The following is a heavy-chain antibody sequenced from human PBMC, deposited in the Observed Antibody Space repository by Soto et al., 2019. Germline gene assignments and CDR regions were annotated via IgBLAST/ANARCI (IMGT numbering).Heavy chain of an antibody. V-gene: IGHV1-2*02. Sequence: ASVKVSCKASGYTFTGYYMHWVRQAPGQGLEWMGWINPNSGDTSYAQKFQGRVTMTRDTSITTAYMELSRLRSDDTAVYYCARGHCSSTSCYESDYYSGLDVWGQGTTVPVSS. CDR3: ARGHCSSTSCYESDYYSGLDV. CDR2: INPNSGDT. CDR1: GYTFTGYY. D-gene: IGHD2-2*01. J-gene: IGHJ6*02.